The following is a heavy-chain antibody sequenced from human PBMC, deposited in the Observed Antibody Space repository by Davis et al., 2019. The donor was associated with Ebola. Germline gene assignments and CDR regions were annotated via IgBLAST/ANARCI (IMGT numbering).Heavy chain of an antibody. V-gene: IGHV3-9*01. CDR2: INWNSGNI. CDR1: GFTFDDYV. J-gene: IGHJ5*02. CDR3: AKGSHIAVAGTDNWFDP. Sequence: GGSLRLSCAASGFTFDDYVMHWVRQGPGKGLEWVSSINWNSGNIAYVDSVKGRFTISRDNARNSLYLQMNSLRAEDTALYYCAKGSHIAVAGTDNWFDPWGQGTLVTVSS. D-gene: IGHD6-19*01.